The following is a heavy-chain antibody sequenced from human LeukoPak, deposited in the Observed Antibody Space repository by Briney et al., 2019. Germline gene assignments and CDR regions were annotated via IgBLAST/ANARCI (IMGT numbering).Heavy chain of an antibody. J-gene: IGHJ4*02. CDR2: IYNDGNT. V-gene: IGHV3-53*04. Sequence: PGGPLRLSCAASGFTVSSNYMSWVRQAPGKGLEWVSLIYNDGNTYYADSVKGRFTITRHSSKNSLYLQMNSLEPEDTAVYYCARVNWAAFDTWGQGTLVTVSS. CDR3: ARVNWAAFDT. D-gene: IGHD7-27*01. CDR1: GFTVSSNY.